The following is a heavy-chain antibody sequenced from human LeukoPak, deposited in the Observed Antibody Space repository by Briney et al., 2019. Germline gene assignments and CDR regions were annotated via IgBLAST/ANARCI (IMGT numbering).Heavy chain of an antibody. V-gene: IGHV3-30*18. CDR2: ISYDGSNK. CDR3: AKGWYLVDY. J-gene: IGHJ4*02. D-gene: IGHD6-13*01. CDR1: GFTFSSYG. Sequence: GGSLRLSCAASGFTFSSYGMHWVRQAQGQGLEWVAVISYDGSNKYYADSVKGRLTISRDNSKNTLYLQMNSLRAEDTAVYYCAKGWYLVDYWGQGTLVTVSS.